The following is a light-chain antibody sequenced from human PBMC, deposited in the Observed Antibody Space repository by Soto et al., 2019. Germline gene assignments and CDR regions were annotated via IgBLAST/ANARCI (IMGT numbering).Light chain of an antibody. CDR3: ATWDGSLNGVV. Sequence: QAVVTQPPSESGTPGQRVTISCSGSSSNIGSNTVNWYQQLPGTAPKLLIYHSHQRPSGVPDRFSGSKYGTSASLAISGLQSEDETHYYCATWDGSLNGVVFGGGTKLTVL. J-gene: IGLJ2*01. CDR1: SSNIGSNT. CDR2: HSH. V-gene: IGLV1-44*01.